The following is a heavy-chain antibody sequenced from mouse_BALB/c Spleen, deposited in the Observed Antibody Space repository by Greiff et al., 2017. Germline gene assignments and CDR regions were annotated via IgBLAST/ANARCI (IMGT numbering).Heavy chain of an antibody. Sequence: QVQLQQSGPELVKPGASVKISCKASGYAFSSSWMNWVKQRPGQGLEWIGRIYPGDGDTNYNGKFKGKATLTADKSSSTAYMQLSSLTSVDSAVYFCARFNLLLTDFDYWGQGTTLTVSS. J-gene: IGHJ2*01. D-gene: IGHD1-1*01. CDR2: IYPGDGDT. V-gene: IGHV1-82*01. CDR1: GYAFSSSW. CDR3: ARFNLLLTDFDY.